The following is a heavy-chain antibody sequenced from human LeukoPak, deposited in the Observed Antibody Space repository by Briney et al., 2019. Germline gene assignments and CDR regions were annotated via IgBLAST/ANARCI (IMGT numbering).Heavy chain of an antibody. CDR3: AKDQDCGSTSCYKSFDY. J-gene: IGHJ4*02. D-gene: IGHD2-2*02. CDR2: ISGSGGST. CDR1: GFAFGSEA. Sequence: GGSLRLSCAVSGFAFGSEAMSWVRQAPGKGLEWVSAISGSGGSTYYADSVKGRFTISRDNSKNTLYLQMNSLRAEDTAVYYCAKDQDCGSTSCYKSFDYWGQGTLVTVSS. V-gene: IGHV3-23*01.